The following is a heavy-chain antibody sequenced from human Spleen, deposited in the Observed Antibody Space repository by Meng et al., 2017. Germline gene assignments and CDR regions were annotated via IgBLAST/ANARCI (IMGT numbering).Heavy chain of an antibody. V-gene: IGHV1-8*01. CDR1: GYTFTSSD. D-gene: IGHD1-26*01. CDR3: ARGPYGGSYWYSVY. CDR2: MNPNSGST. J-gene: IGHJ4*02. Sequence: ASVKVSCKASGYTFTSSDVNCVRQATGQGLEWMGWMNPNSGSTGYVQKFQGRVTMTRNTSISTAYMELTSLRSEDTAVYYCARGPYGGSYWYSVYWGQGTLVTVSS.